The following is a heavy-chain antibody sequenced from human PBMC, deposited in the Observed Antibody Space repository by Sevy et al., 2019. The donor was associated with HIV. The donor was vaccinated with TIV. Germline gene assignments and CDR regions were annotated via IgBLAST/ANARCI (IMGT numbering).Heavy chain of an antibody. CDR2: INGRGGSA. CDR3: ARPTPRIAPSSAAFFDY. CDR1: GFTFSSFA. D-gene: IGHD1-26*01. Sequence: GGSLRLSCAASGFTFSSFAMSWVRHILGKGLEWVSTINGRGGSAYYADSVKGRFTLSRDNSNNTVFLQMNRLRDEDTAVYYCARPTPRIAPSSAAFFDYWGQGTLVTVSS. J-gene: IGHJ4*02. V-gene: IGHV3-23*01.